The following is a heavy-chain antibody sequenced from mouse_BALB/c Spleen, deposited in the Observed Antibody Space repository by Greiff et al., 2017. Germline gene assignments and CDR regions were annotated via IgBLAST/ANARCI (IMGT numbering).Heavy chain of an antibody. CDR1: GFNIKDYY. J-gene: IGHJ2*01. Sequence: EVKLVESGAELVRSGASVKLSCTASGFNIKDYYMHWVKQRPEQGLEWIGWIDPENGDTEYAPKFQGKATMTADTSSNTAYLQLSSLTSEDTAVYYCNAFYGSSYGYWGQGTTLTVSS. CDR3: NAFYGSSYGY. D-gene: IGHD1-1*01. CDR2: IDPENGDT. V-gene: IGHV14-4*02.